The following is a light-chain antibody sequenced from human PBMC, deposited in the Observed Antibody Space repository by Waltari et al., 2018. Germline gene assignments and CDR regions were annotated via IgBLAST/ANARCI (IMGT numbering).Light chain of an antibody. V-gene: IGKV3-15*01. CDR3: QQYNDWPRT. CDR1: QYVNIH. Sequence: EVVMTQSPATLSVSPGESATLSCRASQYVNIHLDWYQQKPGKAPRLLIYAASTRATGVPARFSGSGSGTDFTLTISSLQSEDFAVYYCQQYNDWPRTFGLGTKVEIK. CDR2: AAS. J-gene: IGKJ1*01.